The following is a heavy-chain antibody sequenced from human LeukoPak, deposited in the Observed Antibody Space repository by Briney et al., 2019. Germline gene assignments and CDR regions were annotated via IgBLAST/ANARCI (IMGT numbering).Heavy chain of an antibody. D-gene: IGHD3-22*01. CDR1: GGSISSYY. V-gene: IGHV4-59*08. CDR3: ARHPINYDRSADAFDI. J-gene: IGHJ3*02. CDR2: IYYSGST. Sequence: PAETLSLTCTVSGGSISSYYWSWIRQPPGKGLEWVGYIYYSGSTNYNPSLKSRVTISVDTSKNQFSLKLSSVTAADTAVYYCARHPINYDRSADAFDIWGQGTMVTVSP.